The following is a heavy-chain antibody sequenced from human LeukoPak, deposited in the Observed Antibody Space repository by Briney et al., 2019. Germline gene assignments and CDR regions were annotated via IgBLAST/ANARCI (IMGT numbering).Heavy chain of an antibody. D-gene: IGHD6-6*01. V-gene: IGHV4-31*03. J-gene: IGHJ4*02. Sequence: SQTLSLTCTVSGGSISSGGYYWSWIRQHPGKGLEWIGYIYYSGSTYYNPSLKSRVTISVDTSKNQFSPKLSSVTAADTAVYYCARSSGSSSSKRDFDYWGQGTLVTVSS. CDR1: GGSISSGGYY. CDR2: IYYSGST. CDR3: ARSSGSSSSKRDFDY.